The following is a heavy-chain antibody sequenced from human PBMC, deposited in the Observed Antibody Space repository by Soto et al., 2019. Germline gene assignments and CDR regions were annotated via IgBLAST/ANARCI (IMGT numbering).Heavy chain of an antibody. Sequence: GESLKISGKGSGYSFAGYWIVWVRQMPGKGLDWMGVIYPGDSDARYSPSFHGQVTISADKSISTAYLQWSSLKASDTAMYFCARLPGVRGVFDGFNVWGQGTMVTVSS. D-gene: IGHD3-10*01. CDR2: IYPGDSDA. J-gene: IGHJ3*01. CDR3: ARLPGVRGVFDGFNV. CDR1: GYSFAGYW. V-gene: IGHV5-51*01.